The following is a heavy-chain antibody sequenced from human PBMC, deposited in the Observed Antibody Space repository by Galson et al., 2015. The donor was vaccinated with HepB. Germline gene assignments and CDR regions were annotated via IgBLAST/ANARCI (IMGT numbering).Heavy chain of an antibody. CDR2: IWYDGSNK. V-gene: IGHV3-33*01. Sequence: SLRLSCAASGFTFSSYGMHWVRQAPGKGLEWVAVIWYDGSNKYYADSVKGRFTISRDNSKNTLYLQMNSLRAEDTAVYYCARDQSGWFREFGAFDIWGQGTMVTVSS. J-gene: IGHJ3*02. CDR1: GFTFSSYG. D-gene: IGHD3-10*01. CDR3: ARDQSGWFREFGAFDI.